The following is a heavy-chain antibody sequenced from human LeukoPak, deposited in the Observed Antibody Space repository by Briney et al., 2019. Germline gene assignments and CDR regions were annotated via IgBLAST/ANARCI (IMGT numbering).Heavy chain of an antibody. D-gene: IGHD4-23*01. V-gene: IGHV3-30*18. Sequence: PGGSLRLSCAASGFTFSSYGMHWVRQAPGKGLEWVAVISYDGSNKYYADSVKGRFTISRDNSKNTLYLQMNSLRAEDTAVYYCANLYGGNPDCWGQGTLVTVSS. CDR1: GFTFSSYG. CDR2: ISYDGSNK. CDR3: ANLYGGNPDC. J-gene: IGHJ4*02.